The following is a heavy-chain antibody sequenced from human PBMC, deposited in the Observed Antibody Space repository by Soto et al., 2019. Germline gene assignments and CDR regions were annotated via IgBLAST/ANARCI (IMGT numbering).Heavy chain of an antibody. CDR2: IYYSGST. V-gene: IGHV4-59*01. Sequence: SETLSLTCTVSGGSISSYYWSWIRQPPGKGLEWIGYIYYSGSTNYNPSLKSRVTISVDTSKNQFSLKLSSVTAAETAVYYCAREKRGYSYGPDAFDIWGQGTMVTVSS. CDR3: AREKRGYSYGPDAFDI. CDR1: GGSISSYY. D-gene: IGHD5-18*01. J-gene: IGHJ3*02.